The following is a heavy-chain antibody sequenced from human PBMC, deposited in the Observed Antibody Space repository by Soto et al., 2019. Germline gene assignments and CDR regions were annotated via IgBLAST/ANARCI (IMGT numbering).Heavy chain of an antibody. CDR1: GGSISSYY. J-gene: IGHJ4*02. V-gene: IGHV4-59*01. Sequence: SETLSLTCTVSGGSISSYYWTWIRQPPGKGPEWIGYIYYSGSTNYNPSLKSRVTISIDTSKKQYSLKLNSVTAADTAVYYCARKRGYSYGYVAYWGKXTLVTVSS. D-gene: IGHD5-18*01. CDR3: ARKRGYSYGYVAY. CDR2: IYYSGST.